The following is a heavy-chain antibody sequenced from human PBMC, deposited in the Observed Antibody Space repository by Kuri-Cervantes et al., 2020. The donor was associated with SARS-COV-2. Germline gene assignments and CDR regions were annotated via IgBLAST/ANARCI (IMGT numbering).Heavy chain of an antibody. CDR1: GFSFRGYG. D-gene: IGHD2-15*01. Sequence: GGPLRLPCAAPGFSFRGYGMHGVRQAPGKGLEWVAVISNDGRNKYYADSVKGRVTISRENSKNTLYLQMDSLRVEDTAVYHCTRDPPSPYCSGDSCRTDVCGQGTTVTVSS. J-gene: IGHJ6*02. V-gene: IGHV3-30*03. CDR3: TRDPPSPYCSGDSCRTDV. CDR2: ISNDGRNK.